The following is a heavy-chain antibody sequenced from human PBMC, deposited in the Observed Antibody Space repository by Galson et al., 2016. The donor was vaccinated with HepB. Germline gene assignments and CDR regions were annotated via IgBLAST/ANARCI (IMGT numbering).Heavy chain of an antibody. CDR3: ARLWFGEFPYMDV. D-gene: IGHD3-10*01. CDR2: IHYRGST. Sequence: TLSLTCTVSGDSISSGAYYWTWIRQHPGKGLESIAYIHYRGSTYYNPSLKSRLNISLDTSKEEISLRLTSVSAADTAVYYCARLWFGEFPYMDVWGTGTTVTVSS. CDR1: GDSISSGAYY. J-gene: IGHJ6*03. V-gene: IGHV4-31*03.